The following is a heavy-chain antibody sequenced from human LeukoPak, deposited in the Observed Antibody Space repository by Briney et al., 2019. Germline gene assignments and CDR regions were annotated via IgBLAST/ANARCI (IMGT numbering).Heavy chain of an antibody. CDR3: ARRGYCSSTSCYTFDY. V-gene: IGHV1-69*13. D-gene: IGHD2-2*02. CDR1: GGTLSSYA. J-gene: IGHJ4*02. CDR2: IIPIFGTA. Sequence: SVKVSCKASGGTLSSYAISWVRQAPGQGLEWMGGIIPIFGTANYAQKFQGRVTITADESTSTAYMELSSLRSEDTAVYYCARRGYCSSTSCYTFDYWGQGTLVTVSS.